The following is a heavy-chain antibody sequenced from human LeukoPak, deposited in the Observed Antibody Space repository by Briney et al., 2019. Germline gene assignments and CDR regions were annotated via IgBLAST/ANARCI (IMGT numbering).Heavy chain of an antibody. V-gene: IGHV1-18*01. CDR2: SSGTGYNM. CDR1: GYTFSAYG. Sequence: GASVKVSCKASGYTFSAYGTTWVRQAPGQGLEWMAWSSGTGYNMEYAQKFQGRVTMTTDTSTSTAYLELRSLRSDDTAVYYCARSRCSGSTSCYYFFFFDSWGQGSLVTVSS. CDR3: ARSRCSGSTSCYYFFFFDS. D-gene: IGHD2-2*01. J-gene: IGHJ4*02.